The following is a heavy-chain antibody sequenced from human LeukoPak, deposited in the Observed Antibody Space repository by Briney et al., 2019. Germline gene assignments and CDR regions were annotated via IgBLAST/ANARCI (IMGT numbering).Heavy chain of an antibody. D-gene: IGHD3-22*01. CDR1: GFTFSSYS. CDR3: AKGRAIEAFDI. V-gene: IGHV3-21*01. J-gene: IGHJ3*02. CDR2: ISSSSSYI. Sequence: GGSLRLSCAAPGFTFSSYSMNWVRQAPGKGLEWVLSISSSSSYIYYADSVKGRFTISRDNAKNSLYLQMNSLRAEDTAVYYCAKGRAIEAFDIWGQGTMVTVSS.